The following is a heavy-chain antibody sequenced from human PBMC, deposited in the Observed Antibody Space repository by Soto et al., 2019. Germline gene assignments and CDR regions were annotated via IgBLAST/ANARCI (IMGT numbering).Heavy chain of an antibody. Sequence: PLRLSCAAYGFTLSNYYMSGGRQASGKGLEWPSYISSSGSNTYYADSVKGRFTISRDNTKNSLYLQMSRLRAEDTAVYYCARKFHGSGSLQPWGQGALVTVSS. J-gene: IGHJ5*02. CDR3: ARKFHGSGSLQP. V-gene: IGHV3-11*01. CDR1: GFTLSNYY. D-gene: IGHD3-10*01. CDR2: ISSSGSNT.